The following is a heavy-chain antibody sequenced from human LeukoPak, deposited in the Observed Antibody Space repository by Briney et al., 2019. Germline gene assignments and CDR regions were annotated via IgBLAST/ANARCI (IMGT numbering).Heavy chain of an antibody. CDR1: GFTFSSNG. V-gene: IGHV3-30*18. CDR3: AKDRDSTTPLFSNLDV. Sequence: GGSLRLSCAASGFTFSSNGMHWVRRAPGKGLEWVAVISFDGSNKYYADSVKGRFTISRDNSKNTLYLQMSSLRSDDTAVYYCAKDRDSTTPLFSNLDVWGKGTTVTVSS. D-gene: IGHD2-2*01. J-gene: IGHJ6*04. CDR2: ISFDGSNK.